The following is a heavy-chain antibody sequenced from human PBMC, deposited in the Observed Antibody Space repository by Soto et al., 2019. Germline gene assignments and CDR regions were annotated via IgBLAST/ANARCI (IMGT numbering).Heavy chain of an antibody. CDR3: ARASTVTTIFDF. CDR2: IYSGGTT. J-gene: IGHJ4*02. V-gene: IGHV3-66*01. Sequence: VQLVESGGGLVQPGGSLRLSCAASGITVSRNYMSWVRQAPGKGLEWVSIIYSGGTTRYADSVKGRFTISRDNTNNTLYLQMSSLRAEDTAVYYCARASTVTTIFDFWGRGTLVTVSS. D-gene: IGHD4-17*01. CDR1: GITVSRNY.